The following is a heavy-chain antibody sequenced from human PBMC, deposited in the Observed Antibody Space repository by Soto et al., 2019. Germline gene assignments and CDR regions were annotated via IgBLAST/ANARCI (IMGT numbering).Heavy chain of an antibody. V-gene: IGHV4-30-4*01. CDR3: ARGRYCLTGRCFPNWFDS. J-gene: IGHJ5*01. CDR2: IYKSATT. D-gene: IGHD7-27*01. CDR1: GGSISSGDYY. Sequence: SETLSLTCTVSGGSISSGDYYWSWIRQPPGKGLEWIGYIYKSATTYYNPSFESRVAISVDTSKSQFSLNVTSVTAADTAVYFCARGRYCLTGRCFPNWFDSWGQGALVTVSS.